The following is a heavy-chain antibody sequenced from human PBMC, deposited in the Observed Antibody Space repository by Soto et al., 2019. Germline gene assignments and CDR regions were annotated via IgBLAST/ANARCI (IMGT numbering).Heavy chain of an antibody. CDR2: INPNSGDT. D-gene: IGHD2-15*01. V-gene: IGHV1-2*04. CDR1: GYTFTGYY. CDR3: ARDRTHCSGDSCYSGFDY. Sequence: ASVKVSCKASGYTFTGYYMHWMRQAPGQGLEWMGWINPNSGDTNYAQKFQGWVTMTRDTSISTAYMELSRLRSDDTAVYYCARDRTHCSGDSCYSGFDYWGPGTLVTV. J-gene: IGHJ4*02.